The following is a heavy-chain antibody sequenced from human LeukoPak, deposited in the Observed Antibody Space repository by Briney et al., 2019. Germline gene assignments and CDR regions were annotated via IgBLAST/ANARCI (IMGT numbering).Heavy chain of an antibody. CDR2: IYHSGST. Sequence: SETLSLTCTVSGYSISSGYYWGWIRQPPGKGLEWIGSIYHSGSTYYNPSLKSRVTISVDTSKNQFSLKLSSVTAADTAVYYCARGLANWNDENAFDIWGQGTMVTVSS. CDR3: ARGLANWNDENAFDI. V-gene: IGHV4-38-2*02. D-gene: IGHD1-1*01. CDR1: GYSISSGYY. J-gene: IGHJ3*02.